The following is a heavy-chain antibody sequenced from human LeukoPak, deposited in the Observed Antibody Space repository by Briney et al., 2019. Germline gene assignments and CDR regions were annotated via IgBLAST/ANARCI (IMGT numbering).Heavy chain of an antibody. D-gene: IGHD3-22*01. Sequence: GGSLRLSCAVSGVTLSNYGKSWVRKAPGKGLEWVAGMSGSGGGTNYADSVKGRFTVSRDNSKNTLYLQMKSLRAEDTAVYFCAKRGVVIRVILVGFYKEAYYFDSWGQGALVTVSS. J-gene: IGHJ4*02. CDR1: GVTLSNYG. CDR2: MSGSGGGT. CDR3: AKRGVVIRVILVGFYKEAYYFDS. V-gene: IGHV3-23*01.